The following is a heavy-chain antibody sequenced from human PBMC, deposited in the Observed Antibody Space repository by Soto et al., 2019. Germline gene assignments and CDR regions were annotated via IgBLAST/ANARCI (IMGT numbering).Heavy chain of an antibody. CDR3: SYRHWLARGRGWFDP. CDR2: VANKPEGYTI. J-gene: IGHJ5*02. V-gene: IGHV3-73*01. CDR1: GFTFSDSA. D-gene: IGHD6-19*01. Sequence: PGGSLRLSCAASGFTFSDSAIHWVRQAPGKGLEWVGRVANKPEGYTITYGVSVKGRFTISRDDPQNMAYLQMTNMDPVDTATYYCSYRHWLARGRGWFDPWGPGTLVTVSS.